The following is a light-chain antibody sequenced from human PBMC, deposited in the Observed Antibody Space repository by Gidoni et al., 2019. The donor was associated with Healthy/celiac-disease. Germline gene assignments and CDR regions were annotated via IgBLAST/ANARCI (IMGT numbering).Light chain of an antibody. CDR1: QSVSSSY. J-gene: IGKJ4*01. CDR3: QQYGSSPLT. CDR2: GAS. V-gene: IGKV3-20*01. Sequence: IVLTQSPGTLSLSPGERATLSCRASQSVSSSYLAWYQQKPGQAPRLLIYGASSRATGIPDRFSGSGSGTDFTLTISRLELEDFAVYYCQQYGSSPLTFGGGTKVEIK.